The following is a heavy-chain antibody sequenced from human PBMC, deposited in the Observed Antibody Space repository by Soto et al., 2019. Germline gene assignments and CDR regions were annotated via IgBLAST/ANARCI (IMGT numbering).Heavy chain of an antibody. D-gene: IGHD3-10*01. Sequence: PGGSLRLSCAASGFTFSSYSMNWVRQAPGKGLEWVSYISSSSGTIYYADSVKGRFTISRDNAKNSLYLQMNSLRAEDTAVYYCARDVKGILSGSYYYFDYWGQGTLVTVSS. CDR2: ISSSSGTI. CDR3: ARDVKGILSGSYYYFDY. J-gene: IGHJ4*02. V-gene: IGHV3-48*01. CDR1: GFTFSSYS.